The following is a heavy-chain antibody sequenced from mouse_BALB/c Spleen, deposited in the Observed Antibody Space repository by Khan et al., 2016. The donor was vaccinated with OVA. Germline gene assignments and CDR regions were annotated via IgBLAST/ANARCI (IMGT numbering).Heavy chain of an antibody. CDR3: ARHGDYGRGLFDY. V-gene: IGHV5-9-3*01. CDR2: ISSGGRYT. J-gene: IGHJ2*01. Sequence: EVELVESGGGLVKPGGSLKLSCAASGFSFSSYVMSWVRQTPEKRLEWVATISSGGRYTYYPDSVKGRFTISRDNAKNTLYLQMSSLRSEDTAMYYGARHGDYGRGLFDYWGQGTTLTVSS. CDR1: GFSFSSYV. D-gene: IGHD1-1*01.